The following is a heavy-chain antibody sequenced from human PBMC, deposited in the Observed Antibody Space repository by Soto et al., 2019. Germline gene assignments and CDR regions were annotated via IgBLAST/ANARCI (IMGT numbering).Heavy chain of an antibody. CDR3: AKADSNYAGRCSYYYMDV. CDR1: GYTFRSYG. CDR2: ISGYNGNT. V-gene: IGHV1-18*01. J-gene: IGHJ6*03. D-gene: IGHD4-4*01. Sequence: QVQLVQSGTEVKKPGASVKVSCKASGYTFRSYGISWVRQAPGQGLEWMGWISGYNGNTHYSQKFQGKVTMTTDTSTSTAYMELRNLRSDDTAVYYCAKADSNYAGRCSYYYMDVWGTGTMVTVSS.